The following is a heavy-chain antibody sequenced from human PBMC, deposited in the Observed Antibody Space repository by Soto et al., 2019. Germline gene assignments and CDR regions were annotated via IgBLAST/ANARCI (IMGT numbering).Heavy chain of an antibody. V-gene: IGHV3-74*01. Sequence: GGSLRLSCAASRFIFSSHWMHWVRQAPGKGLVWVSHIGPDGSNMRDADSVRGRFTISRDNARNTLYLQMNSLRDEDTAVYYCVSDNNWSYDYWGQGILVTVSS. CDR1: RFIFSSHW. D-gene: IGHD1-1*01. CDR2: IGPDGSNM. J-gene: IGHJ4*02. CDR3: VSDNNWSYDY.